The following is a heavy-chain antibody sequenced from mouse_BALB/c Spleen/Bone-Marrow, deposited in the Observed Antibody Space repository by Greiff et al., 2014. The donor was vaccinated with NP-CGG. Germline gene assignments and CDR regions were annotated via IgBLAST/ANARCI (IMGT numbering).Heavy chain of an antibody. Sequence: VQLQQSGAELVKPGASVKLSCTASGFNIKDTYIHWVKQRPEQGLEWIGRIDPANGGTKYDPKFKGKATLPADKSSNTAYLQLSNLTTEATADYDCAESATATYSFMAYWGQGTPVTVSS. V-gene: IGHV14-3*02. CDR2: IDPANGGT. J-gene: IGHJ4*01. CDR1: GFNIKDTY. CDR3: AESATATYSFMAY. D-gene: IGHD1-2*01.